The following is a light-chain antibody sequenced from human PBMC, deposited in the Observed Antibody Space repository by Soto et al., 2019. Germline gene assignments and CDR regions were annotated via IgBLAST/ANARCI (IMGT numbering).Light chain of an antibody. CDR1: RSNIGTNY. CDR3: AAWDDSLSGPV. CDR2: SNE. J-gene: IGLJ3*02. V-gene: IGLV1-47*02. Sequence: QPVLTQPPSASGTPGQRVTISCSGRRSNIGTNYVYWYQQFPGSAPKLLIYSNEHRPSGVPDRFSGSKSGTSASLAISGLRSDDEADYYCAAWDDSLSGPVFGGGTKLTVL.